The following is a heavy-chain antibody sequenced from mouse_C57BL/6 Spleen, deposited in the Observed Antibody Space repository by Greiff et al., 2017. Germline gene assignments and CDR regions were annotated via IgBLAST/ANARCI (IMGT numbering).Heavy chain of an antibody. V-gene: IGHV3-6*01. CDR2: ISYDGSN. Sequence: VQLKESGPGLVKPSQSLSLTCSVTGYSITSGYYWNWIRQFPGNKLEWMGYISYDGSNNYNPSLKNRIAITRDTSKNQFFLKLNSVTTEDTATYYCARETVVADWYFDVWGTGTTVTVSS. CDR1: GYSITSGYY. CDR3: ARETVVADWYFDV. D-gene: IGHD1-1*01. J-gene: IGHJ1*03.